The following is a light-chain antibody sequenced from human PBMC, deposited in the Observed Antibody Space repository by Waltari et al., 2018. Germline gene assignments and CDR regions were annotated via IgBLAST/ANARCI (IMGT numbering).Light chain of an antibody. CDR1: QSVNNNY. Sequence: EVVLTQSPGTLSLSPGERATLFCRASQSVNNNYVAWYQQRPGQAPRFLISAASSWASGIPDRFSGSGSGTDFTLTISRVESEDFAIYFCQQYGHSPRTFGQGTKVEIK. CDR3: QQYGHSPRT. J-gene: IGKJ1*01. V-gene: IGKV3-20*01. CDR2: AAS.